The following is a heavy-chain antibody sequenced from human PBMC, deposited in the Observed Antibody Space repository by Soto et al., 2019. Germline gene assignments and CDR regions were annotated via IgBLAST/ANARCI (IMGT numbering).Heavy chain of an antibody. CDR3: ARDFCSGGTCHGALYYYYGMDV. V-gene: IGHV1-69*15. D-gene: IGHD2-15*01. CDR2: IIPIFGTA. Sequence: GAPVKGSPQASGGPPSRQSISWVGQAPRQRPGWVGTIIPIFGTANYAQKFQGRVTITADESSTTAYVELSSLRSEDTAVYYCARDFCSGGTCHGALYYYYGMDVWGQGTTVTVSS. J-gene: IGHJ6*02. CDR1: GGPPSRQS.